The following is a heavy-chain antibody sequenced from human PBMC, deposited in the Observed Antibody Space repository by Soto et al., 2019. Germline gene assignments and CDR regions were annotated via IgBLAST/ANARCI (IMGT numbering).Heavy chain of an antibody. CDR3: ARAGGMHSGGMDY. J-gene: IGHJ4*02. CDR2: IIPIFGTA. D-gene: IGHD2-15*01. CDR1: GGTFSSYA. Sequence: QVQLVQSGAEVKKHGSSVKVSCKASGGTFSSYAINGVRQAPGQGLEWMGEIIPIFGTANYAQKFQGRVTITAYESTSTAYMELSSLLSEDTAVYYCARAGGMHSGGMDYWGQGTLVTVSS. V-gene: IGHV1-69*01.